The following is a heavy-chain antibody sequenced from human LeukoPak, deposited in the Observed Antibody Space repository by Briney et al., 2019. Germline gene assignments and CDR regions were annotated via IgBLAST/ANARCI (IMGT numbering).Heavy chain of an antibody. CDR2: ISYDGSNK. CDR3: AKDSSSSCFQH. J-gene: IGHJ1*01. Sequence: GGSLRLSCAASGFTFSSYGMHWVRQAPGKGLEWVAVISYDGSNKYYADSVRGRFTISRDNSKNTLYLQMNSLRAEDTAVYYCAKDSSSSCFQHWGQGTLVTVSS. CDR1: GFTFSSYG. D-gene: IGHD6-13*01. V-gene: IGHV3-30*18.